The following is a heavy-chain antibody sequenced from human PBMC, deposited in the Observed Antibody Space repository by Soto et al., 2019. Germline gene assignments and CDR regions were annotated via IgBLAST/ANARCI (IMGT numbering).Heavy chain of an antibody. CDR2: ISVSGTST. V-gene: IGHV3-23*01. CDR1: GFTFSNFA. J-gene: IGHJ4*02. CDR3: AKGTSQYYFDY. Sequence: EVRLLESGGALVQPGGSLRHSCAASGFTFSNFAMYWVRQAPGKGLEWVSAISVSGTSTFYADSVKGRFTISRDDSQNTLSLQMSSLNAGDTATYFCAKGTSQYYFDYWGQGTLVTVSS.